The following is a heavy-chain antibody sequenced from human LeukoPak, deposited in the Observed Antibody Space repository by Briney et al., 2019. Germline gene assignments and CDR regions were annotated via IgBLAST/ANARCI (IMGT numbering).Heavy chain of an antibody. CDR1: GGSTSSSDYY. D-gene: IGHD3-10*01. Sequence: PSETLSLTCTVSGGSTSSSDYYWGWIRQPPGKDLEWIGSIYYSGSTYYSPSLKSRVTISVDTSKNQFSLKLTSLTAADTAVYYCARHESWTMVRGVVYYGMDVWGQGTTVTVSS. CDR2: IYYSGST. J-gene: IGHJ6*02. V-gene: IGHV4-39*01. CDR3: ARHESWTMVRGVVYYGMDV.